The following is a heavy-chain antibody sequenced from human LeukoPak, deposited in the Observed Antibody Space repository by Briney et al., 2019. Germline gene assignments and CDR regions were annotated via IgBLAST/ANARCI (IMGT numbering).Heavy chain of an antibody. CDR2: IRYDGSNK. V-gene: IGHV3-30*02. CDR1: GFTFTNYA. CDR3: AKGGIGYSSSSGHLN. D-gene: IGHD6-6*01. J-gene: IGHJ4*02. Sequence: GGSLRLSCAASGFTFTNYAFHWVRQAPGKGLEWVAFIRYDGSNKYYADSVKGRFTISRDNSKNTLYLQMNSLRAEDTAVYYCAKGGIGYSSSSGHLNWGQGTLVTVSS.